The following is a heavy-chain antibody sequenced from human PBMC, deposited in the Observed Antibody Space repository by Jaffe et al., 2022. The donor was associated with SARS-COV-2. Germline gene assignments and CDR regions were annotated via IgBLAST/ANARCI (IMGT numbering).Heavy chain of an antibody. CDR2: ISGSGSST. CDR3: ANQNSTGIYYYNIDV. Sequence: EVHLVESGGGLAQPGGSLGLSCAASGFTFSNDAMAWVRQAPGKGLEWVSTISGSGSSTYYADSVKGRFAISRDNSKNTLYLQMNSLRVEDTAVYYCANQNSTGIYYYNIDVWGKGTSVTVSS. J-gene: IGHJ6*03. CDR1: GFTFSNDA. D-gene: IGHD2-8*02. V-gene: IGHV3-23*04.